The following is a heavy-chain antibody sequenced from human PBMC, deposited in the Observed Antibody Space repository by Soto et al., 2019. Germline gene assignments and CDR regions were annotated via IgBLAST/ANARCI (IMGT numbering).Heavy chain of an antibody. CDR2: IIPIFGTA. CDR3: ARGSGGSSYYYYGMDV. Sequence: QVQLVQSGAEVKKPGSSVKVSCKASGGTFSSYAINWVRQAPGQGLEWMGGIIPIFGTANYAQKFQGRVTLTADESTSTAYMELSSLRSEDTAVYYCARGSGGSSYYYYGMDVWGQGTTVTVSS. D-gene: IGHD2-15*01. J-gene: IGHJ6*02. CDR1: GGTFSSYA. V-gene: IGHV1-69*12.